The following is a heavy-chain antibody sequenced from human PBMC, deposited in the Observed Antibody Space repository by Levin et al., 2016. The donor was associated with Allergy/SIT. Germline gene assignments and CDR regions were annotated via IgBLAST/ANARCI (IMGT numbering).Heavy chain of an antibody. Sequence: KVSCKGSGYSFTSYWISWVRQMPGKGLEWMGRIDPSDSYTNYSPSFQGHVTISADKSISTAYLQWSSLKASDTAMYYCARRPGYYGSGSYYTPDGAFDIWGQGTMVTVSS. D-gene: IGHD3-10*01. CDR2: IDPSDSYT. CDR3: ARRPGYYGSGSYYTPDGAFDI. V-gene: IGHV5-10-1*01. CDR1: GYSFTSYW. J-gene: IGHJ3*02.